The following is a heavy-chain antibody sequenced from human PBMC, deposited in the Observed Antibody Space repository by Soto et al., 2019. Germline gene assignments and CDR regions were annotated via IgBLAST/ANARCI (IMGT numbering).Heavy chain of an antibody. CDR1: GGSICSSSYY. V-gene: IGHV4-39*01. D-gene: IGHD2-2*02. Sequence: SETLSLTCTVSGGSICSSSYYWGWIRQPPGKGLEWIGSIYYSGSTYYNPSLKSRVTISVDTSKNQFSLKLSSVTAADTAVYYCARHTPDSMIVVVPAAIGYWGQGTLVTVSS. CDR3: ARHTPDSMIVVVPAAIGY. J-gene: IGHJ4*02. CDR2: IYYSGST.